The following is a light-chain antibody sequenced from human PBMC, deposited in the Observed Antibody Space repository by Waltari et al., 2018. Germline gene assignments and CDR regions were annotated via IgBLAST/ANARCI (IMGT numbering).Light chain of an antibody. V-gene: IGKV1-12*02. CDR1: QDISDW. CDR2: AAS. CDR3: QQANSFPFT. J-gene: IGKJ3*01. Sequence: NQLIQPPSSLSASVGDRVSIACRASQDISDWSAWYQQKPGKAPKVLIYAASSLQRGVPSRFSASGSGTDFVLTIGSLQPEDFATYYCQQANSFPFTFGPGTKVDIK.